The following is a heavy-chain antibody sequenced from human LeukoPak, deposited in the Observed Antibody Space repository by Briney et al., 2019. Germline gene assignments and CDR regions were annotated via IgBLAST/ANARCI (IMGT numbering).Heavy chain of an antibody. J-gene: IGHJ5*02. CDR2: IYYSGST. Sequence: SETLSLTCTVSGGSISSSSDYWGWIRQPPGKGLEWIATIYYSGSTYYNPSLKSRLTISMDKSKNEFSLKLTSITAAGTALYYCARHRCNGGSCYPMNWFGPWGQGTLVTVSS. CDR1: GGSISSSSDY. D-gene: IGHD2-15*01. V-gene: IGHV4-39*07. CDR3: ARHRCNGGSCYPMNWFGP.